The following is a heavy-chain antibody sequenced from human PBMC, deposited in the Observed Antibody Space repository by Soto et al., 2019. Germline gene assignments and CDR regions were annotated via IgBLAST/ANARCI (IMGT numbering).Heavy chain of an antibody. Sequence: QVQLQESGSGLVKPSQTLVLTCTVSGDSISRDGSSWSWLRQPPGKGLEWIGYIYHSGATYYNPSIKSRVTISVDKSKNQFSLRLASVTAADTAVYYCAREMSYYFDSWGHGTLVTVSS. J-gene: IGHJ4*01. CDR2: IYHSGAT. V-gene: IGHV4-30-2*01. CDR1: GDSISRDGSS. CDR3: AREMSYYFDS.